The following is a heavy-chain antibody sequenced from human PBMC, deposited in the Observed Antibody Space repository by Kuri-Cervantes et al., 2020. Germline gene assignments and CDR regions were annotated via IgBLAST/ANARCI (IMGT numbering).Heavy chain of an antibody. Sequence: GESLKISCAASGFTFSSYWMSWVRQAPGKGLEWVANIKQDGSEKYYVDSVKGRFTISRDNAKNTLYLQMNSLRAEDTAVYYCARVIEVTGTTGYGMDVWGQGTTVTVSS. CDR1: GFTFSSYW. CDR2: IKQDGSEK. V-gene: IGHV3-7*01. J-gene: IGHJ6*02. CDR3: ARVIEVTGTTGYGMDV. D-gene: IGHD1-7*01.